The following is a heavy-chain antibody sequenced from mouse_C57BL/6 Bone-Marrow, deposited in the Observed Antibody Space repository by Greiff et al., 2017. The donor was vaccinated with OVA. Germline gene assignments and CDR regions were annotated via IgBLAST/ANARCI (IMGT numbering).Heavy chain of an antibody. CDR3: ARRQLRLQDYFDY. Sequence: QVQLKQPGAELVMPGASVKLSCKASGYTFTSYWMHWVKQRPGQGLEWIGEIDPSDSYTNYNQKFKGKSTLTVDKSSSTAYMQLSSLTSEDSAVYYCARRQLRLQDYFDYWGQGTTLTVSS. V-gene: IGHV1-69*01. CDR1: GYTFTSYW. D-gene: IGHD3-2*02. CDR2: IDPSDSYT. J-gene: IGHJ2*01.